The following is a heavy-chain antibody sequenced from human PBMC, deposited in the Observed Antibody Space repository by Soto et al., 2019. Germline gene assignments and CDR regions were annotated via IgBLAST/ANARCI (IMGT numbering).Heavy chain of an antibody. D-gene: IGHD3-16*01. V-gene: IGHV6-1*01. Sequence: HTLSLTCAISGDSVSSKSAAWHWIRQSPSRGLEWLGRTYYRSKWSSNYAVSVKSRITINPDTSKNQFSLQLRSVTPDDTAMYYCARIGDYLVDYWGQGTLVTVSS. CDR2: TYYRSKWSS. CDR1: GDSVSSKSAA. J-gene: IGHJ4*02. CDR3: ARIGDYLVDY.